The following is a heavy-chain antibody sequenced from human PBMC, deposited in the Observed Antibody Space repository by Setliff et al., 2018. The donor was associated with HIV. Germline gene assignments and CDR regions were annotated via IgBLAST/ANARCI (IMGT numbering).Heavy chain of an antibody. CDR1: GFTFSNAW. V-gene: IGHV3-15*01. CDR2: IKSRTDGGTT. Sequence: GESLKISCAASGFTFSNAWMSWVRQAPGKGLEWVGRIKSRTDGGTTDYAAPVKGRFTISRDDSKNTLYLQMNSLKTEDTAVYYCTTRGYCSGGSCYHLDAFDIWGQGTMVTVSS. D-gene: IGHD2-15*01. J-gene: IGHJ3*02. CDR3: TTRGYCSGGSCYHLDAFDI.